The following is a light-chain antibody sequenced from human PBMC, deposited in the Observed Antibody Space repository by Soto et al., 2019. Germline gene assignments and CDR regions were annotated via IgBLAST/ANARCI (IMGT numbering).Light chain of an antibody. CDR1: QRASRQY. V-gene: IGKV3-20*01. J-gene: IGKJ1*01. CDR3: QQYGRSPTT. CDR2: GAS. Sequence: PGARATLSCRASQRASRQYLSWFRQKPGQAPRLLIYGASSRATGIPDRFSGSGSGTDFTLTISRLEPEDFAVYYCQQYGRSPTTFGQGTKVDIK.